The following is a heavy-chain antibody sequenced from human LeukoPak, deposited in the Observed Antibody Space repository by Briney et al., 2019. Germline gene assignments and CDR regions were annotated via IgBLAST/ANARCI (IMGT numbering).Heavy chain of an antibody. V-gene: IGHV3-20*04. CDR2: INWDGAST. CDR3: GRVHCSTNSCYDYYDYYMDV. D-gene: IGHD2-2*01. CDR1: GFRFDDYS. J-gene: IGHJ6*03. Sequence: GGSLRLSCAASGFRFDDYSMNWVRHVPGKGLEWVAGINWDGASTGYRDSMKGRFTISRDNGKNSLYLQMNSPRVEDTAIYYCGRVHCSTNSCYDYYDYYMDVSGNGTTVTVSS.